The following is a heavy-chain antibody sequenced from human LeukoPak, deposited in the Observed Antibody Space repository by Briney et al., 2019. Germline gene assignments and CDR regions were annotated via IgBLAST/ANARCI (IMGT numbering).Heavy chain of an antibody. V-gene: IGHV4-34*01. Sequence: SETLSLTCAVYGGSFSGYYWSWIRQPPGKGLEWIGEINHSGSTNYNPSLKSRVTISVDTSKNQFSLKLSSVTAADTAMYYCARGRGGNCSSTSCYTYFDYWGQGTLVTVSS. D-gene: IGHD2-2*02. J-gene: IGHJ4*02. CDR1: GGSFSGYY. CDR2: INHSGST. CDR3: ARGRGGNCSSTSCYTYFDY.